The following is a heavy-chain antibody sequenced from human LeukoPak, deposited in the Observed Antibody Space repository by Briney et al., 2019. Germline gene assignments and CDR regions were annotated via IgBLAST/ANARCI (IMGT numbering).Heavy chain of an antibody. Sequence: GGSLRLSCAASGCTIRTYWMSWVRQAPGNGLEWAANLKQDGSENYYVDSVKGRFTICRDNAKNSLYLHLYGRSAHGTAVYYCARDLYRGGPDSWGQGTLVTVSS. V-gene: IGHV3-7*01. CDR3: ARDLYRGGPDS. CDR1: GCTIRTYW. CDR2: LKQDGSEN. J-gene: IGHJ4*02. D-gene: IGHD3-10*01.